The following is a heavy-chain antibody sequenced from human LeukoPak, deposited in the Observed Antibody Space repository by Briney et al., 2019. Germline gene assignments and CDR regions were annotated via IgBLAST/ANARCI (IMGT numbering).Heavy chain of an antibody. CDR2: INTEGKTK. CDR1: GFTFRSYF. Sequence: VGSLRLSCAASGFTFRSYFRCWVRQAPGKGLVWVSRINTEGKTKNYADYVKGRFTISRDNAKNTLYLQMNCLRAEDTAVYYCARDITLTRGGGSDYWGQGALVTVSA. V-gene: IGHV3-74*01. D-gene: IGHD3-10*01. CDR3: ARDITLTRGGGSDY. J-gene: IGHJ4*02.